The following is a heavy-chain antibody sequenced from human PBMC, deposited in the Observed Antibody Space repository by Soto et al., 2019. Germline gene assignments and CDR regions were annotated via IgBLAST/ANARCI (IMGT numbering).Heavy chain of an antibody. D-gene: IGHD6-13*01. CDR1: GGSFSGYY. CDR3: ARTSSSWDTTDY. Sequence: QVQLQQWGAGLLKPSETLSLTCAVYGGSFSGYYWSWIRQPPGKGLEWIGEINHSGSTNYNPSLKSRVTISVDTSKNQFSLKLSSVTAADTAVYYCARTSSSWDTTDYWGQGTLVTVSS. J-gene: IGHJ4*02. CDR2: INHSGST. V-gene: IGHV4-34*01.